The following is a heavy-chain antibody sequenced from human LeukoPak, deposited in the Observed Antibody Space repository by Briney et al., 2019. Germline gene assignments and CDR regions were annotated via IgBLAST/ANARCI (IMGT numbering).Heavy chain of an antibody. CDR3: ARDMGRHCSTADCSFAY. CDR2: ITGSSSSI. J-gene: IGHJ4*02. V-gene: IGHV3-48*02. Sequence: PGGSLRLSCAASGFTFCSYSMNWVRQAPGKGLEWVSYITGSSSSIYYADSVKGRFTISRDNAKNSLSLQMNSLRDEDTAVYYCARDMGRHCSTADCSFAYWGQGTLVTVSS. CDR1: GFTFCSYS. D-gene: IGHD2-2*01.